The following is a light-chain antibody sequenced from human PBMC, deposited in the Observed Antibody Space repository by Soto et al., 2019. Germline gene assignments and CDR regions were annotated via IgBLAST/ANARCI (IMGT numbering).Light chain of an antibody. Sequence: QSVLTQPPSVSAAPGQKVTISCSGANSNIGNNYVSWYQQFPGTAPQLLIYDNNKRPSGIPDRFSGSKSGTSATLVITGLQTGDEADFYCAAWDNSLSAVLFGGGTKLTLL. CDR1: NSNIGNNY. CDR3: AAWDNSLSAVL. V-gene: IGLV1-51*01. CDR2: DNN. J-gene: IGLJ2*01.